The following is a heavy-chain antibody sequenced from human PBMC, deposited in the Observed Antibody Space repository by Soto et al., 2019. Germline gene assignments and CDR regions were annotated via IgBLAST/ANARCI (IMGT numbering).Heavy chain of an antibody. CDR2: ISAYNGNT. J-gene: IGHJ4*02. D-gene: IGHD3-22*01. CDR3: ARDRDYYDSSGYYEVWPVLDY. Sequence: ASVKVSCNTSEGTFSSYGISWVRQATGQGLEGMGWISAYNGNTNYAQKLQGRVTMTTDTSTSTAYMELRSLRSDDTAVYYCARDRDYYDSSGYYEVWPVLDYWGQGTLVTVSS. V-gene: IGHV1-18*01. CDR1: EGTFSSYG.